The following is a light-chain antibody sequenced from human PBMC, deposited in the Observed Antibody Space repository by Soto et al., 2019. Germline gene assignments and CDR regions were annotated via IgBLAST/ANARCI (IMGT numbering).Light chain of an antibody. Sequence: QSVPTQPPSVSGAPGQRVTISCTGSSSNIGAGYDVHWYQQLPGTAPKLLIYGNSNRPSGVPDRFFGSKSGTSASLAITGVQAEDEADYYCQSYDSSLSGSSYVFGTGTKVTVL. V-gene: IGLV1-40*01. CDR1: SSNIGAGYD. CDR3: QSYDSSLSGSSYV. CDR2: GNS. J-gene: IGLJ1*01.